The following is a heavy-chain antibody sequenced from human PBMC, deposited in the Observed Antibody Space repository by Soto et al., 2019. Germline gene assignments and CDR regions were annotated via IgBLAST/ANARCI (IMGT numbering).Heavy chain of an antibody. CDR1: TDTFRHNG. V-gene: IGHV1-69*10. CDR2: IIPVLTIT. Sequence: GASVKVACKASTDTFRHNGLTWVRQAPGQGLEWMGGIIPVLTITTYAQKFQGRVSITADESTSTAYMELTSLRSEDTAVYYCACNWGNSLRNWLDPWGQGTLVTVSS. CDR3: ACNWGNSLRNWLDP. J-gene: IGHJ5*02. D-gene: IGHD7-27*01.